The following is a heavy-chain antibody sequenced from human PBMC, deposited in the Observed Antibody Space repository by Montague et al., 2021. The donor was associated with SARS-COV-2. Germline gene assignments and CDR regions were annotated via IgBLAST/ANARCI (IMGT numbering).Heavy chain of an antibody. V-gene: IGHV4-59*13. D-gene: IGHD1/OR15-1a*01. CDR1: GGSFTGYT. CDR3: VRETYGPAWEQFGLDS. J-gene: IGHJ4*02. Sequence: SETLSLTCAVAGGSFTGYTWYWIRKRPGTGLQWIGYIYYTGATTINPTLTSRLTMSVDMSNNQISLKLTSVTAADTALYYCVRETYGPAWEQFGLDSWGQGIPVTFSS. CDR2: IYYTGAT.